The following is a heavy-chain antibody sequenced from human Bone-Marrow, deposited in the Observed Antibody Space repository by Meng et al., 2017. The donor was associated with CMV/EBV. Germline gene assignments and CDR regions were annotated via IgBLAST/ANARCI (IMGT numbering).Heavy chain of an antibody. J-gene: IGHJ5*02. Sequence: SETLSPTCTVSGSSITNDNFSWGWIRQPPGKGLEWIGTIYSSGSTYYSPSLKSRVTISVDTSKNQFSLRLSSVTAADTAVYYCASLADTYCSTSTCGWFDPWGQGTLVTVSS. CDR1: GSSITNDNFS. V-gene: IGHV4-39*01. CDR3: ASLADTYCSTSTCGWFDP. D-gene: IGHD2-2*01. CDR2: IYSSGST.